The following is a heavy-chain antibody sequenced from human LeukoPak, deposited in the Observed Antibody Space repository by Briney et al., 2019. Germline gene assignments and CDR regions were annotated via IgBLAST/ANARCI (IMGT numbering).Heavy chain of an antibody. CDR2: ISSSSTSI. CDR1: GFSFSTYA. V-gene: IGHV3-48*01. Sequence: GGSLRLSCAASGFSFSTYAMNWVRQAPGKGLEWVSYISSSSTSIYYADSVKGRFTISRDNSKNTLYLQMNSLRAEDTAVYYCAKSGYNRFDYWGQGTLVTVSS. D-gene: IGHD5-24*01. CDR3: AKSGYNRFDY. J-gene: IGHJ4*02.